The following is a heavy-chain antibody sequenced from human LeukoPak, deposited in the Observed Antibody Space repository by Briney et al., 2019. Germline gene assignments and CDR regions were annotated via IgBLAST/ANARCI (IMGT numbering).Heavy chain of an antibody. CDR1: AFSLSAYN. D-gene: IGHD2-2*01. CDR3: AKDPLALGYCSSTSCANWFDP. V-gene: IGHV3-21*04. CDR2: ISYTGTYI. J-gene: IGHJ5*02. Sequence: PGGSLRLSCAASAFSLSAYNMNWVRQAPGKGLEWVSSISYTGTYIYYADSVKGRFTISRDNSKNTLYLQMNSLRAEDTAVYYCAKDPLALGYCSSTSCANWFDPWGQGTLVTVSP.